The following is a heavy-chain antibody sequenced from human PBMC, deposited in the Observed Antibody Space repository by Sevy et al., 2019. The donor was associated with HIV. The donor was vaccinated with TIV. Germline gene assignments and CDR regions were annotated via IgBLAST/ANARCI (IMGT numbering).Heavy chain of an antibody. CDR2: IYTSGST. CDR1: GGSISSYY. Sequence: SETLSLTCTVSGGSISSYYWSWIRQPAGKGLEWIGRIYTSGSTNYNPSLKSRVTMSVDTSKNQFSLKLSSVTAADTAVYYCAGAGAYCGGDCYPDAFDIWGQGTMVTVSS. CDR3: AGAGAYCGGDCYPDAFDI. D-gene: IGHD2-21*02. V-gene: IGHV4-4*07. J-gene: IGHJ3*02.